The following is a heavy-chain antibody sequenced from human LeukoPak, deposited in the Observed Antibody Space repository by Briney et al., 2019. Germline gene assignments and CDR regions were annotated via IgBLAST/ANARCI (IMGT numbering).Heavy chain of an antibody. V-gene: IGHV3-64D*09. CDR3: AREILTGYAFDI. D-gene: IGHD7-27*01. CDR2: ISSNGGST. J-gene: IGHJ3*02. Sequence: QPGGSLRLSCSASGFTFNSYVMHWVRQAPGKGLEYVSAISSNGGSTYYADSVKGRFTISRDNSKNTLYLQMSSLRGEDTAVYYCAREILTGYAFDIWGQGTMVTVSS. CDR1: GFTFNSYV.